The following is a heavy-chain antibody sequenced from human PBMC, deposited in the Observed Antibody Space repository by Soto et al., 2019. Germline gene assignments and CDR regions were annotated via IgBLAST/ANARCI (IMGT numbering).Heavy chain of an antibody. CDR1: GFSFGSYA. V-gene: IGHV3-23*01. Sequence: GGSLRLSCAASGFSFGSYALSWVRQAPGKGLEWVSTISGSDGETFYADSVKGRFSISRDTSQSTLYLQMNSLRADDTAMYYCARWRYLDYWGQGTRVTVSS. J-gene: IGHJ4*02. D-gene: IGHD2-15*01. CDR2: ISGSDGET. CDR3: ARWRYLDY.